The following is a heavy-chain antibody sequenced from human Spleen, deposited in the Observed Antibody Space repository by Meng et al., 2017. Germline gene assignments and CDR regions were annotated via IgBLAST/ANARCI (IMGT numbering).Heavy chain of an antibody. CDR1: GGSISGSTYY. CDR3: ARDPISERPDY. J-gene: IGHJ4*02. Sequence: GSLRLSCTVSGGSISGSTYYWGWIRQPPGKGLEWIGSIYYSGSTYYNPSLKSRATVSVDTSKNQFSLKLGSVTAADTAVYYCARDPISERPDYWGQGALVTVSS. CDR2: IYYSGST. D-gene: IGHD1-1*01. V-gene: IGHV4-39*07.